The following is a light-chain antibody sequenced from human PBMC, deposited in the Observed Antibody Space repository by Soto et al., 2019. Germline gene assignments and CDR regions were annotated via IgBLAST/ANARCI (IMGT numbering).Light chain of an antibody. CDR3: QVWDNRGYV. CDR1: NIGGKN. Sequence: SYELTQPLSVSVALGQTATITCGGNNIGGKNVHWYQQKPGQAPVLVIYRDYNRPSGIPERFSGSNSGHTATLTISRVRPGDEADYYCQVWDNRGYVFGTGTKVTVL. CDR2: RDY. V-gene: IGLV3-9*01. J-gene: IGLJ1*01.